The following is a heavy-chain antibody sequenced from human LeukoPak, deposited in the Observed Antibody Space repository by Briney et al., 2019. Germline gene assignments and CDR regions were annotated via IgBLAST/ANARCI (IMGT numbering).Heavy chain of an antibody. Sequence: PGGSLSLTCAASGFTISSDNINWIRQAPGKGLEWVSAISGSGGSTYYADSVKGRFTISRDNSKNTLYLQMNSLRAEDTAVYYCAKVPHKKITMIVVVCTGSYFVYCYQGTLVTVSS. J-gene: IGHJ4*02. CDR3: AKVPHKKITMIVVVCTGSYFVY. V-gene: IGHV3-23*01. D-gene: IGHD3-22*01. CDR2: ISGSGGST. CDR1: GFTISSDN.